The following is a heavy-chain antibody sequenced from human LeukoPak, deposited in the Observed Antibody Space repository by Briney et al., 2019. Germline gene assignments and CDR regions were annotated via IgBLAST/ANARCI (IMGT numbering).Heavy chain of an antibody. CDR3: ASWADAFDI. J-gene: IGHJ3*02. CDR2: LYHTGST. D-gene: IGHD7-27*01. V-gene: IGHV4-38-2*02. CDR1: DDSISSGYY. Sequence: SETLSLTCTVSDDSISSGYYWGWIRQPPGKGLEWIGSLYHTGSTYYNPSLKSRVTISIDTSKKQFSLRLSSVTAADTAVYYCASWADAFDIWGQGTMVTVSS.